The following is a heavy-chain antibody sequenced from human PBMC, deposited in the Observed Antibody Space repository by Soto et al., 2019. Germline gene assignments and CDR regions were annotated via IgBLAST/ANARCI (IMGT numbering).Heavy chain of an antibody. CDR2: INAGNGNT. J-gene: IGHJ5*02. CDR1: GYTFTSYA. D-gene: IGHD3-10*01. V-gene: IGHV1-3*01. Sequence: QVQLVQSGAEVKKPGASVKVSCKASGYTFTSYAMHWVRQVPGQRLEWMGWINAGNGNTKYSQKFQGRVTITRDTSASTAYMELSSLRSEDTAVYYCARGGITMVRGVIFPDNWFDPWGQGTLVTVSS. CDR3: ARGGITMVRGVIFPDNWFDP.